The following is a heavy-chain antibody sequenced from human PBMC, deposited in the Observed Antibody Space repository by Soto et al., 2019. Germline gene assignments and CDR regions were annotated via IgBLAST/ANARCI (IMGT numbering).Heavy chain of an antibody. V-gene: IGHV3-21*01. D-gene: IGHD3-10*01. CDR2: ISSSSSYI. CDR3: GSYGSGSYYTEADY. Sequence: EVQLVESGGGLVKPGGSLRLSCAASGFTFSSYSMNWVRQAPGKGLEWVSSISSSSSYIYYADSVKGRFTISRDNAKNSLYLQRNGRGAEDTAVYCCGSYGSGSYYTEADYWGQGTLVTVSS. J-gene: IGHJ4*02. CDR1: GFTFSSYS.